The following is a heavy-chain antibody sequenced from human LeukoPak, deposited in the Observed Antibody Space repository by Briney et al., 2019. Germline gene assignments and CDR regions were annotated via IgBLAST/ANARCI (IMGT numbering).Heavy chain of an antibody. CDR2: IRYDGSNK. CDR1: GFSFSSSW. D-gene: IGHD4-23*01. CDR3: AKDPTVVGGIDY. V-gene: IGHV3-30*02. Sequence: GGSLRLSCAASGFSFSSSWMSWVRQAPGKGLEWVAFIRYDGSNKYYADSVRGRFTISRDNSKNTLYLQMNSLRAEDTAVYYCAKDPTVVGGIDYWGQGTLVTVSS. J-gene: IGHJ4*02.